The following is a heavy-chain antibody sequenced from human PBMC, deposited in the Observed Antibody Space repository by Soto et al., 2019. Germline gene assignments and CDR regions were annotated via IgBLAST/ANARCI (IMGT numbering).Heavy chain of an antibody. CDR1: GYTFSSYG. D-gene: IGHD3-22*01. CDR2: ISPYDGNT. V-gene: IGHV1-18*01. Sequence: QVQLVQSGGEVKKPGASVKVSCKASGYTFSSYGINLVRQAPGQGLEWLGWISPYDGNTKYAQILQGRVSMTTDTSTKTAYMEVRSLRSDDTAVYYCARGGYYDSSGSRNYHYYGMNVWGQGTTVTVSS. CDR3: ARGGYYDSSGSRNYHYYGMNV. J-gene: IGHJ6*02.